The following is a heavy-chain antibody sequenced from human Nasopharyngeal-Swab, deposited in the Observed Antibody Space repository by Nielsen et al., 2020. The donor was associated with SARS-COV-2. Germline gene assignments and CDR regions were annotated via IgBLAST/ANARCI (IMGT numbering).Heavy chain of an antibody. CDR1: GFTFSSYG. CDR2: IWYDGSNK. V-gene: IGHV3-33*01. J-gene: IGHJ5*02. CDR3: ASGLYYYGSGSSQNWFDP. Sequence: GGSLRLSCAASGFTFSSYGMHWVRQAPGKGLEWVAVIWYDGSNKYYADSVKGRFTISRDNSKNTLYLQMNSLRAEDTAVYYCASGLYYYGSGSSQNWFDPWGQGTLVTVSS. D-gene: IGHD3-10*01.